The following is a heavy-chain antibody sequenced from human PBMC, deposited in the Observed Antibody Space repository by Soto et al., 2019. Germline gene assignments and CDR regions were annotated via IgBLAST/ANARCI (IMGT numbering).Heavy chain of an antibody. CDR1: GFTFSSYG. D-gene: IGHD3-10*01. J-gene: IGHJ4*02. Sequence: GGSLRLSCAASGFTFSSYGMHWVRQAPGKGLEWVAVISYDGSNKYYADSVKGRFTISRDNSKNTLYLQMNSLRAEDTAVYYCANAGSMAYWGQGTLVTVSS. CDR3: ANAGSMAY. V-gene: IGHV3-30*18. CDR2: ISYDGSNK.